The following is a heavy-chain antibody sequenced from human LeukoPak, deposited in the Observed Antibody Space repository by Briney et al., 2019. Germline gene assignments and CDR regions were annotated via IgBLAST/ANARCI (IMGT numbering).Heavy chain of an antibody. CDR3: VWGSYRYRPY. D-gene: IGHD3-16*02. CDR1: GFTFSSYE. CDR2: ISSSGSTI. J-gene: IGHJ4*02. V-gene: IGHV3-48*03. Sequence: GGSLRLSCAASGFTFSSYEMNLVRQAPGKGLEWVSYISSSGSTIYYADSVKGRFTISRDNAKNSLYLQMNSLRAEDTAVYYCVWGSYRYRPYWGQGTLVTVSS.